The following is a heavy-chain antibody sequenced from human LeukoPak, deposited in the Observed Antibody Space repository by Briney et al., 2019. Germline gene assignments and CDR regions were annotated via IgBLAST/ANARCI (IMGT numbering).Heavy chain of an antibody. CDR1: GYTFTSYA. CDR3: ARDSGGYEFDY. Sequence: ASVKVSCKASGYTFTSYAMHWERQAPGQRLEWMGWINAGNGNTKYSQKFQGRVTITRDTSASTAYMELSSLRSEDAAVYYCARDSGGYEFDYWGQRTLVTVSS. CDR2: INAGNGNT. V-gene: IGHV1-3*01. D-gene: IGHD5-12*01. J-gene: IGHJ4*02.